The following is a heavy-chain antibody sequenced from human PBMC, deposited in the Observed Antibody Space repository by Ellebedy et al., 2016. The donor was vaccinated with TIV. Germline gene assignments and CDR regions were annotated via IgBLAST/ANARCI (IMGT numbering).Heavy chain of an antibody. Sequence: GESLKISCAASGFTISSYGMSWVRQAPGKGLEWVSVISGSGGSTYYADSVKGRFTISRDTSKNTLYLQLNGLKAEDPAVYYCAKARRKSYEILIGYYPDYWGQGTLVTVSS. J-gene: IGHJ4*02. V-gene: IGHV3-23*01. CDR2: ISGSGGST. CDR3: AKARRKSYEILIGYYPDY. CDR1: GFTISSYG. D-gene: IGHD3-9*01.